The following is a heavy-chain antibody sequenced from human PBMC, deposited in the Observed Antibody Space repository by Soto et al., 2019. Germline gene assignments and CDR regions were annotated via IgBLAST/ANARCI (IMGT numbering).Heavy chain of an antibody. V-gene: IGHV5-51*01. J-gene: IGHJ4*02. D-gene: IGHD3-9*01. Sequence: GESLKISCKGPGHIFSNYWIGWVRQTPGKGLEWIGLIFFRDSETKFSPSFQGQVTISVDKSLNTVYLQWSTLKASDSGVYYCARGYFDSGHRYALWGQGTHVTVSS. CDR3: ARGYFDSGHRYAL. CDR1: GHIFSNYW. CDR2: IFFRDSET.